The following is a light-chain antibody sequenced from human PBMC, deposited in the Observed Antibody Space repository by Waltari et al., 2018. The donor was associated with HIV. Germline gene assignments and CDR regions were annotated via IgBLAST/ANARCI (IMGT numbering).Light chain of an antibody. CDR1: QAVSSGY. CDR3: QQYGSSPIT. V-gene: IGKV3-20*01. CDR2: GTS. J-gene: IGKJ5*01. Sequence: EIVLTQSPGTLSLFPGQRATLSCRASQAVSSGYLAWYQQKPGQAPRLLIYGTSSRATGIPDRFSGSGSGTDFMLTVTMLEPEDFAVYYCQQYGSSPITFGQGTRLEIK.